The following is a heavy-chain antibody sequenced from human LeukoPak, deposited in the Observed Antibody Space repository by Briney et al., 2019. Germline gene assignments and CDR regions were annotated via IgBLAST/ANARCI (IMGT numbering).Heavy chain of an antibody. J-gene: IGHJ4*02. CDR3: ARETRLRYFDWYPNPFDY. CDR1: GFTFSSYA. CDR2: ISYDGSNK. D-gene: IGHD3-9*01. Sequence: GGSLRVSCAAPGFTFSSYAMHWVRQAPAKGLEWVAVISYDGSNKYYADYVKGRFTISRDNSKNTLYLQMNSLRADDTAVYYCARETRLRYFDWYPNPFDYWGQGTLVTVSS. V-gene: IGHV3-30-3*01.